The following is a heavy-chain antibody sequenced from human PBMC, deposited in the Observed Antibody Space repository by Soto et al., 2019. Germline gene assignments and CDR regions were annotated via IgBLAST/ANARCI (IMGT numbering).Heavy chain of an antibody. CDR2: IYYSGST. CDR1: GGSISSGGYY. Sequence: QVQLQESGPGLVKPSQTLSLTCTVSGGSISSGGYYWTWIRQHPGKGLEWIGYIYYSGSTYYNPSLKSRVTISVDTSKNQCALKLSSVTAADTAVYDCATEHDYNGNWGGMDVWGQGTTVTVSS. CDR3: ATEHDYNGNWGGMDV. J-gene: IGHJ6*02. D-gene: IGHD7-27*01. V-gene: IGHV4-31*03.